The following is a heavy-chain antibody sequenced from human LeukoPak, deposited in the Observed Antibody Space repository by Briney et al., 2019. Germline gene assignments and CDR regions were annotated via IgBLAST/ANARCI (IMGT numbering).Heavy chain of an antibody. D-gene: IGHD6-13*01. V-gene: IGHV4-39*01. CDR2: IYYSGTT. J-gene: IGHJ4*02. CDR1: GGFVSSSSYF. Sequence: SETLSLTCTVSGGFVSSSSYFWGWIRQLPGKGLEWIGSIYYSGTTYYNPSLKSRITISVDTSKNQFSLKLNSVTAAGTAVYYCARHGGAAAAIDYWGQGTLVTVSS. CDR3: ARHGGAAAAIDY.